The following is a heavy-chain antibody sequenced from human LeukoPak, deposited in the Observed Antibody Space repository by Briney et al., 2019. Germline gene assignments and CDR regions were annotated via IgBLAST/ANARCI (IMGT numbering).Heavy chain of an antibody. J-gene: IGHJ4*02. Sequence: PGGSLRLSCAASGFTFSSYEMNWVRQASGKGLEWVSYITSDSGTIYYADSVRGRFTISRDNAENSLYLQMDSLRDEDTAVYSCARDRPNTGFDFDYWGRGTQVTVSS. CDR3: ARDRPNTGFDFDY. CDR1: GFTFSSYE. D-gene: IGHD3-10*01. CDR2: ITSDSGTI. V-gene: IGHV3-48*03.